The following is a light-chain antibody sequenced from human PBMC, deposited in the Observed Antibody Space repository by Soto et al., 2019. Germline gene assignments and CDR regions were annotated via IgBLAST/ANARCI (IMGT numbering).Light chain of an antibody. V-gene: IGKV1-5*03. CDR3: LQDYTYPRT. CDR2: KAS. CDR1: QSISSW. Sequence: DIQMTQSPSTLSASVGDRVTITCRASQSISSWLAWYQQKPGRAPKLLIYKASSLESGVPSRFSGSGSGTEFTLTISSLQPDDFAIYYCLQDYTYPRTFGGGTKVDIK. J-gene: IGKJ4*01.